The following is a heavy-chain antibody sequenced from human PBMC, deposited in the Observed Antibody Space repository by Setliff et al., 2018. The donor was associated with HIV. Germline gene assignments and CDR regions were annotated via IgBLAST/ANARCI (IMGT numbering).Heavy chain of an antibody. Sequence: SETLSLTCTVSGVSISNYYWSWIRQPAGKGLEWIGRIYTSGNTNYNPSLKSRVTMSVDTSKKQFSLKLTSVTAADTAVYYCAGHFYYAGSGIWAGLDSWGQGTLVTVSS. CDR2: IYTSGNT. V-gene: IGHV4-4*07. CDR3: AGHFYYAGSGIWAGLDS. J-gene: IGHJ4*02. D-gene: IGHD3-10*01. CDR1: GVSISNYY.